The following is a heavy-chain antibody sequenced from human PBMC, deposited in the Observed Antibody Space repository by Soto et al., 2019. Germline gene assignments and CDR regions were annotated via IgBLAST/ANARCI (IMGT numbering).Heavy chain of an antibody. CDR2: IYWDDDK. V-gene: IGHV2-5*02. J-gene: IGHJ5*02. Sequence: SGPTLVNPTQTLTLTCTFSGFSLSTSGVGVGWVRQPPGKAPEWLALIYWDDDKRYSPSLKSRLTITKDTSKNQVVLTMTNMDPVDTATYYCAHRRAIFGVVTLDNWFDPWGQGTLVTVSS. D-gene: IGHD3-3*01. CDR1: GFSLSTSGVG. CDR3: AHRRAIFGVVTLDNWFDP.